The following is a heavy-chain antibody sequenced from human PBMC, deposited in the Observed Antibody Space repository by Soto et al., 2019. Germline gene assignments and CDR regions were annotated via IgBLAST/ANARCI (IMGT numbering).Heavy chain of an antibody. D-gene: IGHD4-17*01. CDR1: GGSFSGYY. CDR3: ARSAGDDYGDYDDY. Sequence: PSETLSLTCAVYGGSFSGYYWSWIRQPPGKGLERIGEINHSGSTNYNPSLKSRVTISVDTSKNQFSLKLSSVTAADTAVYYCARSAGDDYGDYDDYWGQGTLVTVSS. J-gene: IGHJ4*02. CDR2: INHSGST. V-gene: IGHV4-34*01.